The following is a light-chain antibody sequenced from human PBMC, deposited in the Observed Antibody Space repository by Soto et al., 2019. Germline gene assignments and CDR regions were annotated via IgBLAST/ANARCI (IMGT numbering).Light chain of an antibody. CDR3: QQYNQWPLT. Sequence: ETVMTQSPATLSVSPGERATLSCRAGQSVNSYLAWYQQKPGQAPRLLIRGASARATGISARFSGSGSGTEFTLTISSLQSEDFAVYYCQQYNQWPLTFGGGTKVEI. J-gene: IGKJ4*01. V-gene: IGKV3-15*01. CDR1: QSVNSY. CDR2: GAS.